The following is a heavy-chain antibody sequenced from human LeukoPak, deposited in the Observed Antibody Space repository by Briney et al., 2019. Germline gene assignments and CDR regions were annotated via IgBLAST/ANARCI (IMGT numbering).Heavy chain of an antibody. D-gene: IGHD5-24*01. CDR1: GSIFSTYA. V-gene: IGHV3-30-3*01. J-gene: IGHJ4*02. Sequence: RPGGSLRLSCVASGSIFSTYAMHWVRQAPGKGMESVAIIAYDGGNKWYADSVKGRFTISRDNSKNTVYLQINSLRAEDTALYYCARDRDGYNFPAYWGQGTLVTVSS. CDR2: IAYDGGNK. CDR3: ARDRDGYNFPAY.